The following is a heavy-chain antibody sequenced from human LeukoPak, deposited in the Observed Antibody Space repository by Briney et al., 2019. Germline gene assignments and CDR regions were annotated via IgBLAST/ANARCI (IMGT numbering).Heavy chain of an antibody. CDR2: IRSKTDGGAT. J-gene: IGHJ3*01. D-gene: IGHD3-3*01. V-gene: IGHV3-15*01. CDR3: ATDHRYVIDRWISGFDV. CDR1: GFTFSNAW. Sequence: GGSLRLSCAASGFTFSNAWMSWVRQAPDKGLEWVGRIRSKTDGGATEYPALVKGRFSISRDDLKNTLFLEMNSLKTEDTAVYYCATDHRYVIDRWISGFDVWGQGTMVTVS.